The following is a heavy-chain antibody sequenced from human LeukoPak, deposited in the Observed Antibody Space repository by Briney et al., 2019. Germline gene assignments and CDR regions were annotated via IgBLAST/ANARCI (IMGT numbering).Heavy chain of an antibody. Sequence: GGSLRLSCAASGFSVSGNYMNWVRQAPGKGLEWVSVIYTGGSTYYAESVKGRFTISRDNSKNTLYLQMNSLRAEDTAVYYCVRDRGAYYYETGYWGQGTLVTVPS. CDR1: GFSVSGNY. CDR3: VRDRGAYYYETGY. J-gene: IGHJ4*02. D-gene: IGHD3-22*01. V-gene: IGHV3-66*01. CDR2: IYTGGST.